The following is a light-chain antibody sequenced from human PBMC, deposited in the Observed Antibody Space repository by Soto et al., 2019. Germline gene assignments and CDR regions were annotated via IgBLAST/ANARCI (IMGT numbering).Light chain of an antibody. V-gene: IGKV1-5*01. J-gene: IGKJ1*01. Sequence: DIQMTQSPSTLPASVGDRVTITCRASQSISNWLAWYQPTPGTAPKVLIYPASNLQSAVPSRFSGSGSGTEFTLTIRSLQPDDFATYYRQQYNSYSFGQGTKVDI. CDR3: QQYNSYS. CDR1: QSISNW. CDR2: PAS.